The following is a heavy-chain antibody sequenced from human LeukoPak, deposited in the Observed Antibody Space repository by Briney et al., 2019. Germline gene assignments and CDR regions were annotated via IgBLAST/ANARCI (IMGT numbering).Heavy chain of an antibody. D-gene: IGHD4-17*01. CDR2: ISAYNGNT. CDR1: GYTFTSYG. V-gene: IGHV1-18*01. J-gene: IGHJ6*02. Sequence: ASVKVSCKASGYTFTSYGISWVRQAPGQGLEWMGWISAYNGNTNYAQKLQGRVTMTTDTSTSTAYMELSRLRSDDTAVYYCARGTDGDAHYYYCGMDVWGQGTTVTVSS. CDR3: ARGTDGDAHYYYCGMDV.